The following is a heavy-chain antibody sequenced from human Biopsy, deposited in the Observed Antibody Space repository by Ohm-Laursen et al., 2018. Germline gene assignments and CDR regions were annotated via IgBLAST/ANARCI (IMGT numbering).Heavy chain of an antibody. J-gene: IGHJ6*02. Sequence: TLSLTCTVSGGSISSDYWSWIRQPPGKGLEWIGYINYSGSTNYNPSLKSRVTISVDTSKDQFSLRLNSVTAADTAVYYCARATNSTGWPYYYFYGMDVWGQGTTVTVSS. V-gene: IGHV4-59*01. D-gene: IGHD2/OR15-2a*01. CDR1: GGSISSDY. CDR3: ARATNSTGWPYYYFYGMDV. CDR2: INYSGST.